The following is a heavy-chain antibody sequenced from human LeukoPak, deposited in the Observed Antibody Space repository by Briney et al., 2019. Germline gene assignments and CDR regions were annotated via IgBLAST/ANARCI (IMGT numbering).Heavy chain of an antibody. CDR1: GLTFSSYE. D-gene: IGHD4-17*01. J-gene: IGHJ3*02. Sequence: GGSLRLSCAASGLTFSSYEMNWVRQAPGKGLEWVSYISSSGSTIYYADSVKGRFTISRDNAKNSLYLQMNSLRAEDTAVYYCARDGERDYGDSNGAFDIWGQGTMVTVSS. CDR3: ARDGERDYGDSNGAFDI. CDR2: ISSSGSTI. V-gene: IGHV3-48*03.